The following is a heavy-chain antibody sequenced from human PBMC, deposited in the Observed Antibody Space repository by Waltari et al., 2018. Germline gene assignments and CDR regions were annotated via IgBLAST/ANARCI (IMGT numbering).Heavy chain of an antibody. CDR1: GFTFSSYE. V-gene: IGHV3-48*03. J-gene: IGHJ6*02. D-gene: IGHD3-22*01. CDR3: ASLAGRGDSGYFYYYYGMDV. CDR2: ISISGITT. Sequence: EVQLVESGGGLVQPGGSLRLSCAAQGFTFSSYEMNWVRQGPGKGWVWVPYISISGITTSYAVSVQSRFTISRDNAQNSLYLQMNSLCAEHTAVYYCASLAGRGDSGYFYYYYGMDVWGQATTVTVSS.